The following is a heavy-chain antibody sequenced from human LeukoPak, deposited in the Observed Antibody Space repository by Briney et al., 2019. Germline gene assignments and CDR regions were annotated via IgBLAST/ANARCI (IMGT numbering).Heavy chain of an antibody. D-gene: IGHD3-16*02. V-gene: IGHV2-70*11. CDR1: GFSLSTSGMC. J-gene: IGHJ4*02. CDR3: ARIRQMDDYVWGSYRPKYYFDY. CDR2: IDWDDDK. Sequence: SGPTLANPTQTLTLTCTLSGFSLSTSGMCVSWIRQPPGKALEWLARIDWDDDKYYSTSLKTRLTISKDTSKNQVVLTMTNMDPVDTATYYCARIRQMDDYVWGSYRPKYYFDYWGQGTLVTVSS.